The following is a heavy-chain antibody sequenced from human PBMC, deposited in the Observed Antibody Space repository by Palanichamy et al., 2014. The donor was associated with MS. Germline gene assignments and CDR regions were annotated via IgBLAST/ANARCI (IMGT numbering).Heavy chain of an antibody. V-gene: IGHV4-59*01. CDR2: IYYSGNT. CDR3: ARGRSGYYYVY. CDR1: GGSMSSYY. J-gene: IGHJ4*02. Sequence: QVQLQESGPGLVKPSETLSLTCTVSGGSMSSYYRSWIRQPPGKGLEWIGYIYYSGNTNYNPSLKSRVTISVDTSKNQFSLKLSSVTAADTAVYYCARGRSGYYYVYWGPGTLVTVSS. D-gene: IGHD3-22*01.